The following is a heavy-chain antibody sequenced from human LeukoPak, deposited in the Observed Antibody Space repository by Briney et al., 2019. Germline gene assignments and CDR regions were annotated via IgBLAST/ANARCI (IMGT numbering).Heavy chain of an antibody. CDR2: ISYDGSNK. D-gene: IGHD2-2*01. J-gene: IGHJ4*02. V-gene: IGHV3-30*03. CDR3: VRAAPGDCSSTSCSLFDN. Sequence: GRSLRLSCAASGFTFSSYGMHWVRQAPGKGLEWVAVISYDGSNKYYADSVKGRFTISRDNSKNTLYLQMSSLRAEDTAVYYCVRAAPGDCSSTSCSLFDNWGQGILVTVSS. CDR1: GFTFSSYG.